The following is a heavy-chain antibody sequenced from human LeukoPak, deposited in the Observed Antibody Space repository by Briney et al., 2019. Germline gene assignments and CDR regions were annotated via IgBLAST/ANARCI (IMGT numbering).Heavy chain of an antibody. D-gene: IGHD1-26*01. V-gene: IGHV3-21*01. Sequence: GGSLRLSCAASGFTFSSYSMNWVRQAPGKGLEWVSSISSSSSYIYYADSVKGRFTISRDNAKNSLYLQMNSLRAEGTAVYYCARDLAGATTPFDYWGQGTLVTVSS. CDR2: ISSSSSYI. CDR1: GFTFSSYS. J-gene: IGHJ4*02. CDR3: ARDLAGATTPFDY.